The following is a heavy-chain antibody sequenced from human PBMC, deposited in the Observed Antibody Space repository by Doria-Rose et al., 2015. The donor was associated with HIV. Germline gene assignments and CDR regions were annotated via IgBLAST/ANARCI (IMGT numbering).Heavy chain of an antibody. D-gene: IGHD3-10*01. CDR2: MNPNSGNT. CDR3: ARGAYYGSGSYLLGDY. V-gene: IGHV1-8*01. J-gene: IGHJ4*02. Sequence: INWVRQATGQGLEWMGWMNPNSGNTGYAQKFQGRVTMTRNTSINTAYMELSSLRSEDTAVYYCARGAYYGSGSYLLGDYWGQGSLVTVSS.